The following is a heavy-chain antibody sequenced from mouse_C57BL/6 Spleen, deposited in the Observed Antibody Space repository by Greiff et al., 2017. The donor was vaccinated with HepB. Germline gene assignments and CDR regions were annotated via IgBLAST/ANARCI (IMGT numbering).Heavy chain of an antibody. J-gene: IGHJ1*03. CDR3: ARNGYDGSSHWYFDV. D-gene: IGHD1-1*01. CDR2: ISSGGSYT. CDR1: GFTFSSYG. Sequence: EVKLVESGGDLVKPGGSLKLSCAASGFTFSSYGMSWVRQTPDKRLEWVATISSGGSYTYYPDSVKGRFTISRDNAKNTLYLQMSSLKSDDTAMYYCARNGYDGSSHWYFDVWGTGTTVTVSS. V-gene: IGHV5-6*01.